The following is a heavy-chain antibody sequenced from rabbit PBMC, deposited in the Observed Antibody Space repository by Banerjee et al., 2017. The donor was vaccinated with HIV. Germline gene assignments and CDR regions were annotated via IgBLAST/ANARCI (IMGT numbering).Heavy chain of an antibody. CDR2: IYAGSIDST. CDR3: ARAAGSAYIYFNL. V-gene: IGHV1S40*01. J-gene: IGHJ4*01. CDR1: GFSFSSSYY. Sequence: QSLEESGGDLVKPGASLTLTCTASGFSFSSSYYMWWVRQAPGKGLEWIACIYAGSIDSTYYASWAKGRFTLSKTSSTTVTLQMTSLTAADTATYFCARAAGSAYIYFNLWGPGTLVTVS. D-gene: IGHD4-2*01.